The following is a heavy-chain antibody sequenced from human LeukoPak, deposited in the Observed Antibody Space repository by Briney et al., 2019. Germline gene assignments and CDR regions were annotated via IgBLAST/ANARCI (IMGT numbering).Heavy chain of an antibody. J-gene: IGHJ4*02. CDR2: ISYSGST. Sequence: SETLSLTCTVSGGSISSYYWSWIRQPPGKGLEWFGYISYSGSTNYNPSLKSRVTISVDTSKNQFSLKLSSVTAADTAVYYCASRVYCSGGSCYSKVDYWGQGTLVTVSS. CDR3: ASRVYCSGGSCYSKVDY. CDR1: GGSISSYY. D-gene: IGHD2-15*01. V-gene: IGHV4-59*12.